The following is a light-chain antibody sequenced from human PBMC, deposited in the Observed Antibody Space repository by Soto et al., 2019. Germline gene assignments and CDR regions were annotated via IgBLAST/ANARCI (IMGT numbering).Light chain of an antibody. CDR3: QQFGSSPLT. Sequence: EIVLTQSAGSLSLSPGERATLSCRASQSVSSSYLAWYQQKPGQAPRLLIYGASSRATGFPDRFSGSGSGTDFTLTISRLEPEDSAVYYCQQFGSSPLTFGGGTKVEIK. CDR2: GAS. CDR1: QSVSSSY. J-gene: IGKJ4*01. V-gene: IGKV3-20*01.